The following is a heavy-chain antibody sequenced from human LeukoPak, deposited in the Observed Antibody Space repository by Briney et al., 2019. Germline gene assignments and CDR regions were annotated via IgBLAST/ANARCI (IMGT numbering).Heavy chain of an antibody. CDR1: GDSISSYY. V-gene: IGHV4-4*07. CDR2: IYTGGST. J-gene: IGHJ4*02. Sequence: SETLSLTCTVSGDSISSYYWSWIRQPAGKGLEGIGRIYTGGSTNYNPSLKSRVTISVDKSKNQFSLKLNSVTAADTAIYYCARAQIAVNFYYFDCWGQGTLVTVSS. CDR3: ARAQIAVNFYYFDC. D-gene: IGHD6-19*01.